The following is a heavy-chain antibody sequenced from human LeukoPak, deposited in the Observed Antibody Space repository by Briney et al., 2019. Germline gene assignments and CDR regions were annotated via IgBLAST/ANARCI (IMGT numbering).Heavy chain of an antibody. CDR3: AKDRSVVAANGGSFH. V-gene: IGHV3-30*02. CDR1: GFTFNDYG. CDR2: IRSDGGEK. Sequence: AGGSLRLSCVASGFTFNDYGMHWVRQAPGKGLEWVSFIRSDGGEKQYTDSVKGRFTILRDNSKNTLHLQMNSLRPEDAAMYYCAKDRSVVAANGGSFHWGQGTLVTVFS. D-gene: IGHD2-15*01. J-gene: IGHJ4*02.